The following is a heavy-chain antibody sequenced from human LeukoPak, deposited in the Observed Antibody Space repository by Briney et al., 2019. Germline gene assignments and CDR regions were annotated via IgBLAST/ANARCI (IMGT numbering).Heavy chain of an antibody. V-gene: IGHV4-34*01. D-gene: IGHD2-15*01. CDR1: GGSFSGYY. CDR3: ARGKVGVVVVAATPDYYYGMDV. J-gene: IGHJ6*02. Sequence: SETLSLTCAVYGGSFSGYYWSWIRQPPGEGLEWIGEINHSGSTNYNPSLKSRVTISVDTSKNQFSLKLSSVTAADTAVYYCARGKVGVVVVAATPDYYYGMDVWGQGTTVTVSS. CDR2: INHSGST.